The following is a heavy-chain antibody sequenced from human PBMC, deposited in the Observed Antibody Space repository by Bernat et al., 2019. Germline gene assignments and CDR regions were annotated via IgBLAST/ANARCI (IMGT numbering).Heavy chain of an antibody. Sequence: VQLVESGGGVVQPGGSLRLSCTASGFTFSRHGMNWVRQAPGKGLEWVSSISSSSSYIYYADSVKGRFTISRDNAKNSLYLQMNSLRAEDTAVYYCARQGSGYGMDVWGQGTTVTVSS. V-gene: IGHV3-21*01. J-gene: IGHJ6*02. CDR3: ARQGSGYGMDV. CDR2: ISSSSSYI. D-gene: IGHD3-10*01. CDR1: GFTFSRHG.